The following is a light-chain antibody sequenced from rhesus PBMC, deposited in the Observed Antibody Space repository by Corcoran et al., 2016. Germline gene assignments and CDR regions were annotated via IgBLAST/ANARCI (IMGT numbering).Light chain of an antibody. J-gene: IGKJ1*01. Sequence: DIQMTQSPSSLSASVGDTVTITCRASQGISSYLNWFQQKPVKAHKLLIYDASSVEIGVPSRFSGRGSGTDFTLTISSLQPEVVAAYYCLQHNSCPWTFGQGTKVEIK. CDR2: DAS. V-gene: IGKV1-28*03. CDR1: QGISSY. CDR3: LQHNSCPWT.